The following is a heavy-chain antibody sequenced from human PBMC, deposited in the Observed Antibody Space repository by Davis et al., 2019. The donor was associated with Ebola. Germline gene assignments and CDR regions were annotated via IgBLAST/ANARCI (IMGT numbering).Heavy chain of an antibody. D-gene: IGHD3-22*01. CDR1: GFAFNVYW. CDR2: ISGSGGST. V-gene: IGHV3-23*01. Sequence: GGSLRLSCAASGFAFNVYWMTWVRQAPGKGLEWVSVISGSGGSTYYADSVKGRFTISRDNSKNTLYLQMNSLRAEDTAVYYCAKVAHYDSSGYGRTWYYFDYWGQGTLVTVSS. J-gene: IGHJ4*02. CDR3: AKVAHYDSSGYGRTWYYFDY.